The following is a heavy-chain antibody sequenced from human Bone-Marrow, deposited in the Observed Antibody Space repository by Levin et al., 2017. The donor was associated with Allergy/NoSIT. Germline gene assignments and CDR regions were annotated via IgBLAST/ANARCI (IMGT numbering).Heavy chain of an antibody. CDR2: MYPNSDNA. D-gene: IGHD5-12*01. CDR1: GYTFTSFD. Sequence: ASVKVSCKTSGYTFTSFDINWVRQATGQGLEWMGWMYPNSDNAGYAQKFQGRVTMTRNTSINTAYMELSSLRSEDTAIYYCARSELGSRYLFDYWGQGTLVTVSS. V-gene: IGHV1-8*01. CDR3: ARSELGSRYLFDY. J-gene: IGHJ4*01.